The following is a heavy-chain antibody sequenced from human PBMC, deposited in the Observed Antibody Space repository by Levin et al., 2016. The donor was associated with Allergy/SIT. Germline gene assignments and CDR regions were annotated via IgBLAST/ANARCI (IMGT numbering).Heavy chain of an antibody. D-gene: IGHD1-1*01. CDR2: IYSGGRT. Sequence: GESLKISCAASGFSVSGSYMSWVRQAPGKGLEWVSVIYSGGRTYNADSVKDRFTISRDRSKNTLYLQMNGLRTEDTALYYCARTKLGTRGLDVWGQGTTVTVSS. CDR3: ARTKLGTRGLDV. CDR1: GFSVSGSY. J-gene: IGHJ6*02. V-gene: IGHV3-66*01.